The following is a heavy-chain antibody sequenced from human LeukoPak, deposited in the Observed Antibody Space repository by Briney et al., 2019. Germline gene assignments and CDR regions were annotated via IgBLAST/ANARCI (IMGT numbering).Heavy chain of an antibody. V-gene: IGHV3-21*01. D-gene: IGHD3-10*01. Sequence: PGGSLRLSCAASGFTFSSYSMNWVRQAPGEGLEWVSSISSSSSYIYYADSVKGRFTISRDNAKNSLYLQMNSLRAEDTAVYYCARVSMVRAVRVDYWGQGTLVTVSS. CDR1: GFTFSSYS. J-gene: IGHJ4*02. CDR2: ISSSSSYI. CDR3: ARVSMVRAVRVDY.